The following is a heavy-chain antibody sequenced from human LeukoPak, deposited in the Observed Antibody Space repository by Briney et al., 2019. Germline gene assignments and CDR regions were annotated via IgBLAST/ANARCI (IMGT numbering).Heavy chain of an antibody. CDR3: AKDAEKRSMRSQGAFDI. V-gene: IGHV3-30*18. CDR2: ISYDGSNK. D-gene: IGHD6-25*01. Sequence: PGGSLRLSCAASGFTFSSYGMHWVRQAPGKGLEWVAVISYDGSNKYYADSVKGRFTISRDNSKNTLYLQMNSLRAEDTAVYYCAKDAEKRSMRSQGAFDIWGQGTMVTVSS. CDR1: GFTFSSYG. J-gene: IGHJ3*02.